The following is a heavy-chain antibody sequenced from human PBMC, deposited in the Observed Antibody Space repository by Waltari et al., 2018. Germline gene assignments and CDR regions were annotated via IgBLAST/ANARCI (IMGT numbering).Heavy chain of an antibody. V-gene: IGHV3-30*18. CDR3: AKVIRWSKGYFDY. D-gene: IGHD2-15*01. J-gene: IGHJ4*02. CDR2: ISYDGSNK. Sequence: QVQLVESGGGVVQPGRSLRLSCAASGFTFSSYGMHWVRQAPGKGLEWVAVISYDGSNKYYADSVKGRFTISRDNSKNTLYLQMNSLRAEDTAVYYCAKVIRWSKGYFDYWGQGTLVTVSS. CDR1: GFTFSSYG.